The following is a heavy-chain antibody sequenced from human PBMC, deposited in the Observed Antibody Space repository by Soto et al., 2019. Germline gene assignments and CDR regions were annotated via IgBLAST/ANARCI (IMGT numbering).Heavy chain of an antibody. J-gene: IGHJ4*02. V-gene: IGHV3-23*01. Sequence: GSLRLSCAASGFSFRSYAMCWVRQAPGKGPEWVAAISDSGENIYYADSVEGRFTISRDNSKNTLYLQMNSLRAEDTAVYYCAKDALAYCGGDCYNFDFWGQGALVTVSS. CDR3: AKDALAYCGGDCYNFDF. D-gene: IGHD2-21*02. CDR2: ISDSGENI. CDR1: GFSFRSYA.